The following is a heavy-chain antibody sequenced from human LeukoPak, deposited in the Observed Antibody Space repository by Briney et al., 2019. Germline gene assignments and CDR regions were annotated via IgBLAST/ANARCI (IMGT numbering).Heavy chain of an antibody. Sequence: PGGSLRLSCAASGFTFGDFAMHWVRQAPGKGLEWVSLISGDGGITYSADSVKGRFTISRDSSENSLYFQMNSLRTEDTALYYCVKGLLWFPGLVYDDYGMDVWGQGTTVTVSS. CDR1: GFTFGDFA. CDR3: VKGLLWFPGLVYDDYGMDV. CDR2: ISGDGGIT. J-gene: IGHJ6*02. V-gene: IGHV3-43*02. D-gene: IGHD3-10*01.